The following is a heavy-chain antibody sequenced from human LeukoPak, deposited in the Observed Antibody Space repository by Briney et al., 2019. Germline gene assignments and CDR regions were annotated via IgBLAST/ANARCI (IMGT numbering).Heavy chain of an antibody. CDR1: GFTFSNYA. CDR3: ARSIGAAYFDN. Sequence: GGSLRLSCAASGFTFSNYAMSWLRQAPGKGLEWVSFISSGSNDIYYADSVKGRFTISRDNAKNSLYLEMNSLRAEDTAVYYCARSIGAAYFDNWGQGTLVTVSS. J-gene: IGHJ4*02. CDR2: ISSGSNDI. V-gene: IGHV3-21*01. D-gene: IGHD6-13*01.